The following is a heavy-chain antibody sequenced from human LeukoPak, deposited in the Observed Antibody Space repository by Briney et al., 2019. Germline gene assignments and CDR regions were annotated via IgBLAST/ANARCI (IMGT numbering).Heavy chain of an antibody. CDR3: ARGASIITMIVVVRTNWFDP. CDR1: GGSFSGYY. J-gene: IGHJ5*02. D-gene: IGHD3-22*01. CDR2: INHSGST. V-gene: IGHV4-34*01. Sequence: PSETLSLTCAVYGGSFSGYYWSWIRQPPGKGLEWIGEINHSGSTNYNPPLKSRVTISVDTSKNQFSLKLSSVTAADTAVYYCARGASIITMIVVVRTNWFDPWGQGTLVTVSS.